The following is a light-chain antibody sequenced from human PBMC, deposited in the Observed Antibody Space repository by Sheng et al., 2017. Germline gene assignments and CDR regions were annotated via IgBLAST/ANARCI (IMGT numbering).Light chain of an antibody. V-gene: IGKV1-6*01. CDR1: QGIRND. CDR2: TAS. CDR3: LQDHNYPWT. Sequence: AIQMTQSPSSLSASVGDRVTITCRASQGIRNDLGWYQQKPGQAPKVLIYTASSLQSGVPSRFSGSGSGTDFTLTISSLQPEDFATYYCLQDHNYPWTFGQGTKVEIK. J-gene: IGKJ1*01.